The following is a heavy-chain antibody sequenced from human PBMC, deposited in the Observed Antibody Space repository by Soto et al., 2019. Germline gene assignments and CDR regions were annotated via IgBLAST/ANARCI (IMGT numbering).Heavy chain of an antibody. CDR2: INPAVGST. CDR1: GYTFTTYY. V-gene: IGHV1-46*01. Sequence: QVQLVQSGAEMKKPGTSVMVSCKASGYTFTTYYIHWVRQAPGQGLEWMGVINPAVGSTGFAQNIQDRFTMTKDTSTSTVYMELRSLKPEDTAVYYCARGDTTPRSPCTDWGQGTLVTVSS. J-gene: IGHJ4*02. D-gene: IGHD5-18*01. CDR3: ARGDTTPRSPCTD.